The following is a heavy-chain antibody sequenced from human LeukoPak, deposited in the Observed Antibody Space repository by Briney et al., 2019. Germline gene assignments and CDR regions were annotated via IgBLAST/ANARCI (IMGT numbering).Heavy chain of an antibody. D-gene: IGHD3-22*01. V-gene: IGHV3-66*01. Sequence: GGSLRLSCAASGFTVSSNYMSWVRQAPGKGLEWVSVIFTGGSTYSADSVKGRFTISRDNSKNTLYLQMNSLRAEDTAVYYCAREPPYYYDSSGSERWYYFDYWGQGTLVTVSS. J-gene: IGHJ4*02. CDR2: IFTGGST. CDR1: GFTVSSNY. CDR3: AREPPYYYDSSGSERWYYFDY.